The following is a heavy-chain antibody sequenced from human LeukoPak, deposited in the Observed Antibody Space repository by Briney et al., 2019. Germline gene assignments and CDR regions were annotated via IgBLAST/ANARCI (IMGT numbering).Heavy chain of an antibody. CDR2: IYPSGTT. V-gene: IGHV4-38-2*02. CDR3: ARGGSGYDWIYFDY. J-gene: IGHJ4*02. CDR1: GYSISSSSGYY. Sequence: PSETLSLTCTVSGYSISSSSGYYWGWIRQPPGKGLEWIGSIYPSGTTYYNPSLKSRVTISVDTSKSQFSLKLSSVTAADTAVYYCARGGSGYDWIYFDYWGQGTLVTVSS. D-gene: IGHD5-12*01.